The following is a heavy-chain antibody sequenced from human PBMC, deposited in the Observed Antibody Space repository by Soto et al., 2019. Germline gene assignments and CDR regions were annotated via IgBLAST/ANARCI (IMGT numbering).Heavy chain of an antibody. J-gene: IGHJ4*02. V-gene: IGHV4-59*08. CDR2: IYSSGST. Sequence: QVQLLESGPGLVKPSETLSLTCTVSGGSISSYYWSWIRQPPGKGLEWIWYIYSSGSTNYNPSLTSRVTISVDTSKNQFSLKLSSVTAADTAVYYCARRYGGGFDYWGQGTLVTVSS. CDR1: GGSISSYY. CDR3: ARRYGGGFDY. D-gene: IGHD3-10*01.